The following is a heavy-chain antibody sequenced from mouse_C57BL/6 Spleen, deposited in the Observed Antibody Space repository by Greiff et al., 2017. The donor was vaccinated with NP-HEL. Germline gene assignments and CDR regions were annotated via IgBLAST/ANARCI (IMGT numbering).Heavy chain of an antibody. J-gene: IGHJ3*01. Sequence: EVKLMESGGGLVKPGGSLKLSCAASGFTFSDYGMHWVRQAPEKGLEWVAYISSGSSTIYYADTVKGRFTISRDNAKNTLFLQMTSLRSEDTAMYYCARPRGGTGAWFAYWGQGTLVTVSA. D-gene: IGHD3-3*01. V-gene: IGHV5-17*01. CDR1: GFTFSDYG. CDR2: ISSGSSTI. CDR3: ARPRGGTGAWFAY.